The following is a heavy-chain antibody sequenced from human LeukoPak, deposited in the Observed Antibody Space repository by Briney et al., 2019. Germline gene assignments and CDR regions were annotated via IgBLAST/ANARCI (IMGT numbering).Heavy chain of an antibody. Sequence: GGSLRLSCAASGSTFSSYSMNWVRQAPGKGLEWVSSISSSSSYIYYADSVKGRFTISRDNAKNSLYLQMNSLRAEDTAVYYCARDKGWYYFDYWGQGTLVTVYS. CDR1: GSTFSSYS. D-gene: IGHD6-19*01. CDR2: ISSSSSYI. J-gene: IGHJ4*02. V-gene: IGHV3-21*01. CDR3: ARDKGWYYFDY.